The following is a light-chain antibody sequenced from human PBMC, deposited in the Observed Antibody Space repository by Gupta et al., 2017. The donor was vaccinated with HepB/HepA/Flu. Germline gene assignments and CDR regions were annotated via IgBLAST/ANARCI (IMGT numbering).Light chain of an antibody. V-gene: IGKV3-11*01. J-gene: IGKJ5*01. CDR3: QERSNWPIT. Sequence: IVLTQSPATLSLSPGERATLSCRASQSVSSYLAWYQQKPGQAPRLLIYDTSNRATGLPARFSGSGSATDFTLIISMRAPEDFVVYCSQERSNWPITFGEGTRVEIK. CDR1: QSVSSY. CDR2: DTS.